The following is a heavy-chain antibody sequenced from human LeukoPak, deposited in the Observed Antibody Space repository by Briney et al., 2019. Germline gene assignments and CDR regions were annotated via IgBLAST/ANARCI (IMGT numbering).Heavy chain of an antibody. CDR3: ARDRYFDWPHAADY. D-gene: IGHD3-9*01. CDR2: ISSRSSYI. Sequence: GGSLRLSCAASGFTFSSYSMNGVRQAPGRGLEWVSSISSRSSYIYYADSVKGRFTISRDNAKNSLYLQMNSLRAEDTAVYYCARDRYFDWPHAADYWGQGTLVTVSS. CDR1: GFTFSSYS. V-gene: IGHV3-21*01. J-gene: IGHJ4*02.